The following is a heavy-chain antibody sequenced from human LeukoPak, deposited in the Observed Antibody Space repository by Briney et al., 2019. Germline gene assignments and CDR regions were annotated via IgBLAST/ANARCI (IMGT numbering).Heavy chain of an antibody. D-gene: IGHD4-17*01. Sequence: ASVKVSCKASGYTFTGYYMHWVRQAPGQGLEWMGWINPDNDNTEYGQTFQGRLTMTTDTSTSTIFMELRSLRSDDTAVYYCARVYGYYYYYMDVWGEGTTVTVSS. V-gene: IGHV1-18*04. CDR3: ARVYGYYYYYMDV. CDR1: GYTFTGYY. CDR2: INPDNDNT. J-gene: IGHJ6*03.